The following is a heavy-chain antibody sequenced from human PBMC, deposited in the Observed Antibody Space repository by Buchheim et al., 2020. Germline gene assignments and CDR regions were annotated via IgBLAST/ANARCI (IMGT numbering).Heavy chain of an antibody. D-gene: IGHD6-6*01. CDR3: TRDERGRSSGSLSLPT. CDR1: GYTFTSYY. Sequence: QVQLVQSGAEVKKPGASVKVSCKASGYTFTSYYIHWVRQAPGQGLEWMGIINPSGGSTTYAQKFQGRVTMTRDTSTRTVYMELSRLRSEDTAVYYCTRDERGRSSGSLSLPTWGQGSL. J-gene: IGHJ5*02. V-gene: IGHV1-46*01. CDR2: INPSGGST.